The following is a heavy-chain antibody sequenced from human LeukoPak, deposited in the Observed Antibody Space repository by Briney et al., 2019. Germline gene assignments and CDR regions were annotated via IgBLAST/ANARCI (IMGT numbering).Heavy chain of an antibody. D-gene: IGHD3-16*01. CDR3: ARDVEGGTFDI. Sequence: GGSLRLSCAASGFTFSRFWMNWARQAPGRGLEWVANIDQRGGRNNYVDSVKGRFTISRDNAKNSLFLEMSSLRADDTAVYFCARDVEGGTFDIWGQGTTVTVSS. CDR1: GFTFSRFW. V-gene: IGHV3-7*05. J-gene: IGHJ3*02. CDR2: IDQRGGRN.